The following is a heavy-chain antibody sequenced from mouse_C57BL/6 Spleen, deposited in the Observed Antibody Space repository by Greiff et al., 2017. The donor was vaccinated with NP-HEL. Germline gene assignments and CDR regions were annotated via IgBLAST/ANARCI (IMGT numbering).Heavy chain of an antibody. CDR3: ARWITTVVSRDWYFDV. J-gene: IGHJ1*03. V-gene: IGHV1-39*01. CDR1: GYSFTDYN. CDR2: INPNYGTN. Sequence: VQLQQSGPELVKPGASVKISCKASGYSFTDYNMNWVKQSNGKSLEWIGVINPNYGTNSYNQKFKGKATLTVDQSSSTAYMQLNSLTSEDSAVYYCARWITTVVSRDWYFDVWGTGTTVTVSS. D-gene: IGHD1-1*01.